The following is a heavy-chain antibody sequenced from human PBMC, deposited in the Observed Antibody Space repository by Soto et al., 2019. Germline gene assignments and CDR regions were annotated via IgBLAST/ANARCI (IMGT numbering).Heavy chain of an antibody. V-gene: IGHV3-30*18. J-gene: IGHJ5*02. D-gene: IGHD2-15*01. CDR1: GFTFSSYG. CDR3: AKDQSRYCSGGSCYFT. CDR2: ISYDGSNK. Sequence: GGSLRLSCAASGFTFSSYGMHWVRQAPGKGLEWVAVISYDGSNKYYADSVKGRFTISRDNSKNTLYLQMNSLRAEDTAVYYCAKDQSRYCSGGSCYFTWGQGTLVTVSS.